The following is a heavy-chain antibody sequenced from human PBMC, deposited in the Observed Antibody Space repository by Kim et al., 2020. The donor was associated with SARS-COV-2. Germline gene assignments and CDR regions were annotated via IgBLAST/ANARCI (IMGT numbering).Heavy chain of an antibody. V-gene: IGHV3-33*01. Sequence: GGFLRLTCVASGFIFSSSGMHWVRQAPGKGLEWVAVIWYDGSNKYYADSVKDRFTISRDDSKNTLYLQMNSLRAEDTAGYYCARAYRCNGGNCYFDYWG. CDR3: ARAYRCNGGNCYFDY. D-gene: IGHD2-15*01. CDR1: GFIFSSSG. J-gene: IGHJ4*03. CDR2: IWYDGSNK.